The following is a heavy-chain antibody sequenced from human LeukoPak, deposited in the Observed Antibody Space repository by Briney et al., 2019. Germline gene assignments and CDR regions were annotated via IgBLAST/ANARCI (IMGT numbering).Heavy chain of an antibody. CDR2: ISYDGSIK. Sequence: PGGSLRLSCAASGFTFRTYAMYWVRQAPGKGLEWVAVISYDGSIKDYADSVKGRFTSSRDNPKNTLYLQMNSLRAEDTAVYYCAREVSTFTTRYNSSWYRFDIWGQGTIVTVSS. CDR3: AREVSTFTTRYNSSWYRFDI. J-gene: IGHJ3*02. D-gene: IGHD6-13*01. V-gene: IGHV3-30*04. CDR1: GFTFRTYA.